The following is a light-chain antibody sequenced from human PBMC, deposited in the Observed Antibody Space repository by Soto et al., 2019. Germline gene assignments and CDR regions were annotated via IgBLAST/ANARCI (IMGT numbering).Light chain of an antibody. CDR2: GVS. CDR1: QSVSSTL. J-gene: IGKJ1*01. CDR3: QHYGDSSWT. V-gene: IGKV3-20*01. Sequence: EIVLTQSPVALSLSPGERATLSCRASQSVSSTLLTWYQQKPGQAPRLLFYGVSSRATGIPDRFSGSGSGTDFTLTISRLEPEDFAVYFCQHYGDSSWTFGQGTRVEIK.